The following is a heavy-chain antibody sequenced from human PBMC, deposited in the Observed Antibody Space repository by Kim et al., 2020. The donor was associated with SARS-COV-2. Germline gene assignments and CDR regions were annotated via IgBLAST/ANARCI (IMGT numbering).Heavy chain of an antibody. V-gene: IGHV3-30*18. D-gene: IGHD3-22*01. Sequence: GGSLRLSCAASGFTFSSYGMHWVRQAPGKGLEWVAVISYDGSNKYYADSVKGRFTTSRDNSKNTLYLQMNSLRAEDTAVYYCAKGSYYYDSSGYYLIDYWGQGTPVTVSS. CDR1: GFTFSSYG. J-gene: IGHJ4*02. CDR3: AKGSYYYDSSGYYLIDY. CDR2: ISYDGSNK.